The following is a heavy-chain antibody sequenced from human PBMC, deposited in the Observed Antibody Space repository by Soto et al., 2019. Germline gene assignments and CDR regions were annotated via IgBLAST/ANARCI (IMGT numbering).Heavy chain of an antibody. D-gene: IGHD4-17*01. Sequence: QVQLVESGGGVVQPGRSLRLSCAASGFTFSSYAMHWVRQAPGKGLEWVAVISYDGSNKYYADSVKGRFTISRDNSKNTRYLQMNSLRAEATAVYYCARTPYGDYDYGMDVWGQGTTVTVSS. V-gene: IGHV3-30-3*01. J-gene: IGHJ6*02. CDR1: GFTFSSYA. CDR2: ISYDGSNK. CDR3: ARTPYGDYDYGMDV.